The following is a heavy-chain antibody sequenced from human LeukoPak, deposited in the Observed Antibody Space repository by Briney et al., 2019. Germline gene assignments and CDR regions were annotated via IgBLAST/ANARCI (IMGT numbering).Heavy chain of an antibody. J-gene: IGHJ5*02. CDR2: INPSGGST. Sequence: ASVKVSCKASGYTFTSYYMHWVRQAPGQGLEWMGIINPSGGSTSYAQKFQGRVTMTRDTSTSTVYMELSSLRSEDTAVYYCARDLPWGFGELQLSPPNWFDPWGQGTLVTVSS. CDR3: ARDLPWGFGELQLSPPNWFDP. V-gene: IGHV1-46*01. CDR1: GYTFTSYY. D-gene: IGHD3-10*01.